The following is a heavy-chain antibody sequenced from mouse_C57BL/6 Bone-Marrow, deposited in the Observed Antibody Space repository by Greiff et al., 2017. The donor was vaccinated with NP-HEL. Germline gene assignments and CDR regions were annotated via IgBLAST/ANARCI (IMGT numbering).Heavy chain of an antibody. V-gene: IGHV1-9*01. J-gene: IGHJ2*01. CDR1: GYTFTGYW. D-gene: IGHD4-1*01. Sequence: QVQLQQSGAELMKPGASVKLSCKATGYTFTGYWIEWVKQRPGHGLEWIGEILPGSGSTNYNEKFKGKATFTADTASNTANMQLSSLTPEDSAIYSCASSGRNWDGTVDYWGQGTTLTVSS. CDR2: ILPGSGST. CDR3: ASSGRNWDGTVDY.